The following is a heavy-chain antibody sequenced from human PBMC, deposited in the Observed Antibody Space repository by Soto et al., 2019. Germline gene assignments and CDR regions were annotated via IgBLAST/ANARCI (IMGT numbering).Heavy chain of an antibody. CDR1: GGSIGSDS. CDR3: ARGLHYYDTSGYYPPWAFDI. V-gene: IGHV4-59*01. J-gene: IGHJ3*02. Sequence: SETLSLTCTVSGGSIGSDSWTWIRQPPGERLEWIAYMSYSGSTNYNPSLRSRVTISLDTSKNHFSLKLSSVTAADTAMYYCARGLHYYDTSGYYPPWAFDIWGQGTMVTASS. CDR2: MSYSGST. D-gene: IGHD3-22*01.